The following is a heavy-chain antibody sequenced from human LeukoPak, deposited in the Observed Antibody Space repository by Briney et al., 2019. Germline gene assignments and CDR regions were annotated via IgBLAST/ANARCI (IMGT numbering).Heavy chain of an antibody. CDR3: AKSKTAAGFHYYDD. V-gene: IGHV3-23*01. CDR1: GFSLQSYG. CDR2: ITSTGSTT. J-gene: IGHJ4*02. D-gene: IGHD6-13*01. Sequence: SGGSLRLSCAAGFSLQSYGMAWVRQAPGKGLQWLSAITSTGSTTYYAESVKGRLTISRDNSKNTLYLQISSLIYEDTAVYFCAKSKTAAGFHYYDDWGQGTLVTVSS.